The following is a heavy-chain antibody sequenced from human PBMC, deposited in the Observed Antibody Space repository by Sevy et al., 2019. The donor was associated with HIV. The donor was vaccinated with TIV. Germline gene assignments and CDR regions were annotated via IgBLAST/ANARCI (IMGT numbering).Heavy chain of an antibody. V-gene: IGHV3-7*03. J-gene: IGHJ4*02. CDR1: GFTFSDSW. CDR2: INQDGSVI. D-gene: IGHD2-8*01. CDR3: ARAIGKDGAY. Sequence: GGSLRLSCAASGFTFSDSWMHWVRQAPGKGLEWLANINQDGSVIYYVDSVKGRFTISRDNSRNSLFLQMSSLRAWDTATYYCARAIGKDGAYWGQGTLVTVSS.